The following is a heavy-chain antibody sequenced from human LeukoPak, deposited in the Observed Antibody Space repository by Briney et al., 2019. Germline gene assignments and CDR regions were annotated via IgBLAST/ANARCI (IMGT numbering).Heavy chain of an antibody. D-gene: IGHD1-26*01. CDR1: GFTFSSYV. CDR3: AKADRGSYYGLGDYFDY. Sequence: GRSLRLSCAASGFTFSSYVMHWVRQAPGKGLEWVAIISYDGSNEYYADSVKGRFTISRDNSKNTLYLQMNSLRAEDTALYYCAKADRGSYYGLGDYFDYWGQGTPVTVSS. J-gene: IGHJ4*02. CDR2: ISYDGSNE. V-gene: IGHV3-30*04.